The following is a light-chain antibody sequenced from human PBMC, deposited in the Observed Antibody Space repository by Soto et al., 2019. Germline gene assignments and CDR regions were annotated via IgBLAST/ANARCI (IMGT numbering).Light chain of an antibody. CDR2: NNN. Sequence: QSVLTKPPAASGTPGQRVTISCSGSSSNIGSNSVNWYQQLPGTAPKLLIYNNNQRPSGVPDRFSGSKSGTSASLAISGLQSEDESDYYCAAWDDSLDGPIFGTGTKLTVL. V-gene: IGLV1-44*01. J-gene: IGLJ1*01. CDR3: AAWDDSLDGPI. CDR1: SSNIGSNS.